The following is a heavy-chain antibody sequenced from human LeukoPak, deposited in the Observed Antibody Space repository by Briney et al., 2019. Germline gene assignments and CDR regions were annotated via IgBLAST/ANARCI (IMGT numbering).Heavy chain of an antibody. CDR2: ISAYNGNT. CDR1: GYTFTSYG. V-gene: IGHV1-18*01. J-gene: IGHJ6*03. Sequence: GASVKVSCKASGYTFTSYGISWVRQAPGQGLEWMGWISAYNGNTNYAQKLQGRVTMTTDTSTSTAYMELRSLRSDDTAVYYCARLETVDSSGYYSGSYYYYYYMDVWGKGTTVTISS. D-gene: IGHD3-22*01. CDR3: ARLETVDSSGYYSGSYYYYYYMDV.